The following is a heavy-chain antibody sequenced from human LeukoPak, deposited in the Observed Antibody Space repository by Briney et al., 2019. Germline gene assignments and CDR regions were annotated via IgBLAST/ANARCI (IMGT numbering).Heavy chain of an antibody. CDR2: FYYGGST. Sequence: SETLSLTCTVSGGSISSSNDCWDWIRQPPGRGPEWIASFYYGGSTYYNPSLKSRVTISADTSKNQVSLKLRSVTAADTALYYCTRRRAGRLYNWFDPWGQGTLVTVSS. D-gene: IGHD1-1*01. CDR3: TRRRAGRLYNWFDP. V-gene: IGHV4-39*01. CDR1: GGSISSSNDC. J-gene: IGHJ5*02.